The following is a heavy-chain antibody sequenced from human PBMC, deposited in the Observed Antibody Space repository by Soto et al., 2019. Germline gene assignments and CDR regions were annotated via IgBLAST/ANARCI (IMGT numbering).Heavy chain of an antibody. Sequence: PSETLSLTCTVSGGSISSGGYYWSWIRQHPGKGLEWIGYIYYSGSTYYNPSLKGRVTISVDTSKNQFSLKLSSVTGADTAVDHCARERDGTTSGYDACDIWSQEA. J-gene: IGHJ3*02. CDR3: ARERDGTTSGYDACDI. CDR1: GGSISSGGYY. D-gene: IGHD1-1*01. CDR2: IYYSGST. V-gene: IGHV4-31*03.